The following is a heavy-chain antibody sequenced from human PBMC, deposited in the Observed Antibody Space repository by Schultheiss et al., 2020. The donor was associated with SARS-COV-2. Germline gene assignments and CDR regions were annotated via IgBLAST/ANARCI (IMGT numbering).Heavy chain of an antibody. CDR3: AKPGGSWYVQYFDD. Sequence: GESLKISCAASGFTFSSYSMNWVRQAPGKGLEWVSSISSSSSYIYYADSVRGRFTISRDNSKNRLNLQMNSLRPEDTAVYYCAKPGGSWYVQYFDDWGQGTLVTVSS. V-gene: IGHV3-21*01. CDR1: GFTFSSYS. CDR2: ISSSSSYI. J-gene: IGHJ4*02. D-gene: IGHD6-13*01.